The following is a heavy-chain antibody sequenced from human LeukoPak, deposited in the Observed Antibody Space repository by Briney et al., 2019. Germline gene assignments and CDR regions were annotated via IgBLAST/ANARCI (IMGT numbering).Heavy chain of an antibody. CDR1: GFTFSSYW. CDR2: IKQDGSEK. CDR3: VKGGYCVGGLCYSLNPFDL. D-gene: IGHD2-8*02. V-gene: IGHV3-7*01. Sequence: PGGSLRLSCAASGFTFSSYWMSWVRQAPGKGLEWVANIKQDGSEKYYVDSVKGRFTISRDSAKNSLYLQMSSLRAEDTAVYFCVKGGYCVGGLCYSLNPFDLWGRGTMVTVSS. J-gene: IGHJ3*01.